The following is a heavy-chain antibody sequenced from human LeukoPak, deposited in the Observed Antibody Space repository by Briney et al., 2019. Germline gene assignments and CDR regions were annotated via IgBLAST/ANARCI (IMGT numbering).Heavy chain of an antibody. CDR2: INHSGST. Sequence: SETLSLTCAVYGGSFSGYYWSWIRQPPGKGLERIGEINHSGSTNYNPSLKSRVTISVDTSKNQFSLKLSSVTAADTAVYYCARRKRSGCSSTSCLLNWFDPWGQGTLVTVS. CDR3: ARRKRSGCSSTSCLLNWFDP. D-gene: IGHD2-2*01. CDR1: GGSFSGYY. V-gene: IGHV4-34*01. J-gene: IGHJ5*02.